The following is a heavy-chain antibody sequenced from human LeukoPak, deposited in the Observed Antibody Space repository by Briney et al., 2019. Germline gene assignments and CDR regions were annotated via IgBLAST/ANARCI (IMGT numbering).Heavy chain of an antibody. V-gene: IGHV1-2*02. CDR3: AKDRYYYGSGSYPAFDY. CDR1: GYTFTGYY. D-gene: IGHD3-10*01. Sequence: ASVKVSCKASGYTFTGYYMHWVRQAPGQGLEWMGWINPNSGGTNYAQKFQGRVTMTRDTSISTAYMELSRLRSDDTAVYYCAKDRYYYGSGSYPAFDYWGQGTLVTVSS. J-gene: IGHJ4*02. CDR2: INPNSGGT.